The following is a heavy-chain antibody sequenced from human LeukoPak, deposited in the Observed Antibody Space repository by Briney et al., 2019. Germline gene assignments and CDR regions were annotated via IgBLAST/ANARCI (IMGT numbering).Heavy chain of an antibody. CDR3: AKCDASCYANAFYI. V-gene: IGHV3-23*01. J-gene: IGHJ3*02. Sequence: PGGSVSLFCAASVFIYRRKAMAWVRQPRARGLDWVSAISGSGDDTEYADSARGRFTNSRDNSKNTLYLKMNSERAEDTAVYYCAKCDASCYANAFYIWGQGTVVTVSS. CDR2: ISGSGDDT. CDR1: VFIYRRKA. D-gene: IGHD3-16*01.